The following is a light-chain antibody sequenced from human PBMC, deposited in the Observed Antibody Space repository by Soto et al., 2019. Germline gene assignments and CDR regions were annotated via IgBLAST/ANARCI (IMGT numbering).Light chain of an antibody. J-gene: IGKJ5*01. CDR3: QQAHGT. CDR1: PSISYF. CDR2: AAS. V-gene: IGKV1-39*01. Sequence: DIQMTQSPSSLSASVGDRVTITCRASPSISYFLSWYQQKPGQAPKLLIYAASSLQSGVPSRFSDSGSGTDFTLTISSLQPEDFATYYCQQAHGTFGQGTRLDIK.